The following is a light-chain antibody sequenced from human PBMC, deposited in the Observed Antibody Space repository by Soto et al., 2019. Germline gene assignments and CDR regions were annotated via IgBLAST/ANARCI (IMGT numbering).Light chain of an antibody. Sequence: DIPMPQSPSSLSVSVGDRVTITCRASQSISSYLNWYQQKPGKAPKLLIYAASGLQSGVPSRFSGSGYGTDFNLTISSLQPEDFATYYCQQSYSTPHTFGQGTRLEI. V-gene: IGKV1-39*01. CDR2: AAS. CDR3: QQSYSTPHT. CDR1: QSISSY. J-gene: IGKJ5*01.